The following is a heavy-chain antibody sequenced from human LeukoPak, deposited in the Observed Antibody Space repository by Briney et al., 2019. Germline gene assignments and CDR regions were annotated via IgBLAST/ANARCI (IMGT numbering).Heavy chain of an antibody. Sequence: GASVKVSCKASGYTFTVYWLHWVRQAPGQGLEWMGRMNPTSGETDYAPKFQGRVTMTRDTSISTVFMELSSLKSDDTAVYFCARLSGYSSHYWGQGTLVTVSS. D-gene: IGHD3-3*01. CDR3: ARLSGYSSHY. J-gene: IGHJ4*02. V-gene: IGHV1-2*06. CDR1: GYTFTVYW. CDR2: MNPTSGET.